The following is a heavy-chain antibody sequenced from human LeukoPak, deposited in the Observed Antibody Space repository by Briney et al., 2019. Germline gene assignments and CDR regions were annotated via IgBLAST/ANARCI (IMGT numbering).Heavy chain of an antibody. V-gene: IGHV4-59*01. CDR2: ISYTENT. Sequence: SETLSLTCTVSGGSITNYYWSWIRQPPGKGLEWIGYISYTENTDYNPSLRSQVTISVDTSKNQFSLTLTSVTAADTAVYYCTREPDTVTGGVWGQGTRVTVSS. D-gene: IGHD4-17*01. J-gene: IGHJ4*02. CDR3: TREPDTVTGGV. CDR1: GGSITNYY.